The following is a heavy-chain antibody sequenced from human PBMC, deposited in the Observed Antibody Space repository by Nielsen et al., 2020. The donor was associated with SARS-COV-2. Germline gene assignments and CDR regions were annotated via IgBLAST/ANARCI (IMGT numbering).Heavy chain of an antibody. CDR2: IYSSGST. D-gene: IGHD2-21*02. J-gene: IGHJ3*01. Sequence: SETLSLTCAVYGGSFSDYYWTWIRQPPGKGLEWIGRIYSSGSTNYNPSLRSRATISLDPSKSQFSLKLSSVTATDTAVYYCAREEAYCTGDCPRDAFAVWGQGTLVTVSS. CDR3: AREEAYCTGDCPRDAFAV. V-gene: IGHV4-4*08. CDR1: GGSFSDYY.